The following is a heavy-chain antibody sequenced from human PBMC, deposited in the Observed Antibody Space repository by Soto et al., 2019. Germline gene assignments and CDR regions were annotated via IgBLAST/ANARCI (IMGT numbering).Heavy chain of an antibody. J-gene: IGHJ6*02. V-gene: IGHV3-21*01. D-gene: IGHD4-4*01. CDR1: GFTFSGYS. CDR3: ARGDSDYEDFDYYYYGMDV. CDR2: ISSSSSYI. Sequence: PGGSLRLSCAASGFTFSGYSMNWVRQAPGKGLEWVSSISSSSSYIYYADSVKGRFTISRDNAKNSLYLQMNSLRAEDTAVYYCARGDSDYEDFDYYYYGMDVWGQGTTVTVSS.